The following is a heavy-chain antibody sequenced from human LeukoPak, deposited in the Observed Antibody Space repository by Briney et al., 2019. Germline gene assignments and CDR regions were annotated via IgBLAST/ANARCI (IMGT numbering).Heavy chain of an antibody. CDR1: GYTFTSYY. V-gene: IGHV1-46*01. D-gene: IGHD6-13*01. J-gene: IGHJ4*02. CDR3: ARDRTKGIAAAGIDY. CDR2: INPSGGST. Sequence: ASVKVSCKASGYTFTSYYMHWVRQAPGQGLEWMGIINPSGGSTSYAQKFQGRVTMTRDTATSTVYMELSSLRSEATAVYYCARDRTKGIAAAGIDYWGQGTLVTVSS.